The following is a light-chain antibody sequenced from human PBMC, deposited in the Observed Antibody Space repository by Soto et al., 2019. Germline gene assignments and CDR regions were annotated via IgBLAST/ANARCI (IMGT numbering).Light chain of an antibody. J-gene: IGKJ5*01. Sequence: EIVLTQSPGTLSFSPGERATLSCRASQSVSSSYLAWYQQNPGQAPRLLIYGASSRATSIPHRFSSGGSGTDITRTITRLEPEDLAAYYCHQYCSSPCTFGQGAPLDSK. CDR1: QSVSSSY. CDR2: GAS. CDR3: HQYCSSPCT. V-gene: IGKV3-20*01.